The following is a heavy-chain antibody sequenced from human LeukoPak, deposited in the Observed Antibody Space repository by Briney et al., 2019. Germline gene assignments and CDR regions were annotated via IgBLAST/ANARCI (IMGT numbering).Heavy chain of an antibody. J-gene: IGHJ6*02. CDR2: ITWNRDNI. CDR3: AKDLSSAITSALVLDV. CDR1: GFTFDDYA. D-gene: IGHD3-22*01. V-gene: IGHV3-9*01. Sequence: GRSLRLSCAASGFTFDDYAMHWVRQAPGKGLEWVSGITWNRDNIGYGDSVKGRFTISRDNVKNVLYLQMTSLRPEDTALYYCAKDLSSAITSALVLDVWGQGTTVIVSS.